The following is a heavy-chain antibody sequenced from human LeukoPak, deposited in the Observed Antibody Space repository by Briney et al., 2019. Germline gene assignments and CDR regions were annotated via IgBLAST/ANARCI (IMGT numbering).Heavy chain of an antibody. J-gene: IGHJ4*02. CDR2: ICPGDSDT. CDR1: GYSFTTYW. D-gene: IGHD1-1*01. V-gene: IGHV5-51*01. CDR3: ARLIQQREDY. Sequence: GESLKISCQGSGYSFTTYWIAWVRQMPGKGLEWMGIICPGDSDTRYSPSFQGQVTISADKSISTAYLQWSSLKASDTAMYYCARLIQQREDYWGQGTLVTVSS.